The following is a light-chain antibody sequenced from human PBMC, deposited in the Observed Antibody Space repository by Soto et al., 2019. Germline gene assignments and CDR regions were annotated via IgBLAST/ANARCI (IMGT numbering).Light chain of an antibody. V-gene: IGLV2-8*01. CDR3: TSYAGTYSFFYV. CDR2: EVS. J-gene: IGLJ1*01. Sequence: QSVRTQPPSASGSPGQSVTISCTGTSSDVGAYSYVSWYQQLPGKAPKLIIYEVSKRPSGVPDRFSGSKSGNTASLTVSGLQAEDEADYYCTSYAGTYSFFYVFGTGTKVTVL. CDR1: SSDVGAYSY.